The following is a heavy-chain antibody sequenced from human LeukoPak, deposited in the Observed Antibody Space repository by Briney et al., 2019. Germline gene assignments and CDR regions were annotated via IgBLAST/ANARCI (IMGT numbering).Heavy chain of an antibody. CDR3: ARDREGLAYFDY. J-gene: IGHJ4*02. Sequence: ASVKVSCKASGYTFTGKFIHWVRQAPGQGLEWMGWVDPNSGGTDYAQKFRGRVTMTRDTSTSTAYMDLSSLISDDTAVYYCARDREGLAYFDYWGQGTLVTVSS. V-gene: IGHV1-2*02. D-gene: IGHD3/OR15-3a*01. CDR2: VDPNSGGT. CDR1: GYTFTGKF.